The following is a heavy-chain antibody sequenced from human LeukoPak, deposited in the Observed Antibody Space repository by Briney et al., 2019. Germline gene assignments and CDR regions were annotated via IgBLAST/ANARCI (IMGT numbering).Heavy chain of an antibody. V-gene: IGHV1-69*05. CDR2: IIPIFGTT. D-gene: IGHD6-19*01. J-gene: IGHJ4*02. CDR1: GGTFSSYA. CDR3: ARDRSSGWYSDY. Sequence: ASVKVSCKASGGTFSSYAISWVRQAPGQGLEWMGRIIPIFGTTNYAQKFQGRVTITTDESTSTAYMELSSLRSEDTAVYYCARDRSSGWYSDYWGQGTLVTVSS.